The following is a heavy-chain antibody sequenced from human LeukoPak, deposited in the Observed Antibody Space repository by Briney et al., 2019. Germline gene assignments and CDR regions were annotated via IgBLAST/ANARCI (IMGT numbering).Heavy chain of an antibody. CDR3: AREIAAAGPSGYYYYMDV. V-gene: IGHV4-4*02. CDR2: IHHSGGT. Sequence: SSGTLSLTCAVSGGSVSRNRWSWVRQPPGKGLEWIGEIHHSGGTNYNPSLKSRVTISVDTSKNQFSLKLSSVTAADTAVYYCAREIAAAGPSGYYYYMDVWGKGTTVTVSS. D-gene: IGHD6-13*01. CDR1: GGSVSRNR. J-gene: IGHJ6*03.